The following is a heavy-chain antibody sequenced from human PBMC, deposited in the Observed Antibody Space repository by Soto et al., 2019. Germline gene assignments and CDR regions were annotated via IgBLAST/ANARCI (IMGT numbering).Heavy chain of an antibody. D-gene: IGHD5-12*01. Sequence: GASVKVSCKSSGVSFSSSAITWVRQAPGQGLEWMGRIIPMYGTTFYAQTFQGRVTITADESTSTVYMHLSSLKSEDTASYFCATSVGAIGYRFFNMDVWGQGTTVTVSS. V-gene: IGHV1-69*13. CDR3: ATSVGAIGYRFFNMDV. CDR2: IIPMYGTT. J-gene: IGHJ6*02. CDR1: GVSFSSSA.